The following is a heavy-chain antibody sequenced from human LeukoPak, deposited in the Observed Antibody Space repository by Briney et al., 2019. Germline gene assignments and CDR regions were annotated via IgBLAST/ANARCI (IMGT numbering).Heavy chain of an antibody. J-gene: IGHJ6*02. D-gene: IGHD2-15*01. V-gene: IGHV1-69*13. Sequence: SVKVSCKASGGTFSSYAISWVRQAPGQGLEWMGGTIPIFGTANYAQKFQGRVTITADESTSTAYMELSSLRSEDTAVYYCARSKDIVVVVAATPLYYYYGMDVWGQGTTVTVSS. CDR2: TIPIFGTA. CDR1: GGTFSSYA. CDR3: ARSKDIVVVVAATPLYYYYGMDV.